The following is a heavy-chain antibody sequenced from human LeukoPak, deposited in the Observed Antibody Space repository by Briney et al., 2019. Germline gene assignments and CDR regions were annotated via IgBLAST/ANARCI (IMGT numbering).Heavy chain of an antibody. V-gene: IGHV3-23*01. J-gene: IGHJ4*02. Sequence: GGSLRLSCAASGFTFSSYAMSWVRQAPGKGLEWVSAISGSGGSTYYADSVKGRFTISRDNSKNTLFLQMNSLRAEDTAVYYCAKDFWSGYRDPHFDYWGQGTLVTVSS. CDR3: AKDFWSGYRDPHFDY. CDR1: GFTFSSYA. CDR2: ISGSGGST. D-gene: IGHD3-3*01.